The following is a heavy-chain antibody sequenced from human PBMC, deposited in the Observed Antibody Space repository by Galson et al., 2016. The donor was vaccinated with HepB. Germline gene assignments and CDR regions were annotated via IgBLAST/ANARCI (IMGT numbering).Heavy chain of an antibody. D-gene: IGHD6-6*01. J-gene: IGHJ5*02. V-gene: IGHV1-2*02. Sequence: SVKVSCKASGYTFTGYYMHWVRQAPGQGLEWMGWINPNSGGTNYAQKFQGRVTMTRDTSISTAYMEPSRLKSDDTAGYYCARGIIAALRLDPWGQGTLVTVSS. CDR1: GYTFTGYY. CDR2: INPNSGGT. CDR3: ARGIIAALRLDP.